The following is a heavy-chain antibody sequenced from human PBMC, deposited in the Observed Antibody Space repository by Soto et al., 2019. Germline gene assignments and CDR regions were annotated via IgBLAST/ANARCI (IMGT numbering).Heavy chain of an antibody. J-gene: IGHJ4*02. CDR2: INHSGST. Sequence: SETLSLTCAVYGGSFSVYYWSWIRQPPGKGLEWIGEINHSGSTNYNPSLKSRVTISVDTSKNQFSLKPSSVTAADTAVYYCARGHSSSDYWGQGTLVTVSS. D-gene: IGHD6-6*01. V-gene: IGHV4-34*01. CDR3: ARGHSSSDY. CDR1: GGSFSVYY.